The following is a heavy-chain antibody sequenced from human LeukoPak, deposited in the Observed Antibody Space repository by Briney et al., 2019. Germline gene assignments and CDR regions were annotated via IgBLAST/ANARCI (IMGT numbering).Heavy chain of an antibody. J-gene: IGHJ4*02. Sequence: GESLKISCQASRYTFTSCWIGWVRQMSGKGLEWMGMIYPGDSDSRYSPSLQGQVTISADKSISTAYLQWTSLKASDTGIYFCARRNTQELDFWGQGTLVTVSS. CDR1: RYTFTSCW. CDR2: IYPGDSDS. V-gene: IGHV5-51*01. D-gene: IGHD1-1*01. CDR3: ARRNTQELDF.